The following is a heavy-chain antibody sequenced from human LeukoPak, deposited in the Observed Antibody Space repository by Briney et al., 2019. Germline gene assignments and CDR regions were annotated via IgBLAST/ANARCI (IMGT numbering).Heavy chain of an antibody. Sequence: GGSLRLSCPASGFTFSSYWMHWVRQAPGKGLVWVSRINSDGSSTSYADSGKGRFTISRDNAKNTLYLQMNSLRAEDTAVYYCARERKLMGFDYWGQGTLVTVSS. CDR1: GFTFSSYW. J-gene: IGHJ4*02. D-gene: IGHD2-8*01. V-gene: IGHV3-74*01. CDR2: INSDGSST. CDR3: ARERKLMGFDY.